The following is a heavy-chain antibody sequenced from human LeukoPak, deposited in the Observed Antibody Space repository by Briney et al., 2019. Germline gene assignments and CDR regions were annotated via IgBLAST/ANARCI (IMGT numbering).Heavy chain of an antibody. D-gene: IGHD3-10*01. J-gene: IGHJ4*02. Sequence: GGSLRLSYAVSGITLSDYGMSWVRQAPGKGLEWVAGISDSGGSTNYADSVKGRFTISRDNPKNTLYLQMNSLRAEDTAVYFCAKRGIVIRAVIIVGFHKEAYYFDYWGQGALVTVSS. CDR3: AKRGIVIRAVIIVGFHKEAYYFDY. CDR2: ISDSGGST. CDR1: GITLSDYG. V-gene: IGHV3-23*01.